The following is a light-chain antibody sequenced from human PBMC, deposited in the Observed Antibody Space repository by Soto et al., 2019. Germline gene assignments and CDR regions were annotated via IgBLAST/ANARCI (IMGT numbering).Light chain of an antibody. V-gene: IGKV3-11*01. Sequence: EILLTQSPATLSLSPGERATLSCRSSQSIGSYLAWYQQTPGQAPRLLIYDASTRDTGIPAGFSGSGSGTDFALTISRLVPEDFAVYDCQLRNDSQDFGQGTRLEIK. CDR1: QSIGSY. CDR2: DAS. J-gene: IGKJ5*01. CDR3: QLRNDSQD.